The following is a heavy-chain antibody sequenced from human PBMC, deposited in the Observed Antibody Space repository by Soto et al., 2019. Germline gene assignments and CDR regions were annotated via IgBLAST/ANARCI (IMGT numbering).Heavy chain of an antibody. CDR2: IYYSGST. Sequence: ETLSLTCTVSGGSISSYYWSWIRQPPGKGLEWIGYIYYSGSTNYNPSLKSRVTISVDTSKNQFSLKLSSVTAADTAVYYCARVVSGAGLNWFESWGQGTRVTVSS. D-gene: IGHD6-19*01. V-gene: IGHV4-59*01. J-gene: IGHJ5*01. CDR1: GGSISSYY. CDR3: ARVVSGAGLNWFES.